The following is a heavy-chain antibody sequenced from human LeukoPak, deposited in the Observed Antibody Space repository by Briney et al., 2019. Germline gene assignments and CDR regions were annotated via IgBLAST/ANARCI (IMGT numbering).Heavy chain of an antibody. J-gene: IGHJ5*02. V-gene: IGHV1-3*01. D-gene: IGHD1-7*01. Sequence: ALVKVSCKASGYSFTNYAVHWVRQDPGQRLEWMGRLNADDGDTTYSQKFQGRVTITRDTSASTAYMELSSLRSEDTAVYYCASRSGTTSDWFDPWGQGTLVTVSS. CDR1: GYSFTNYA. CDR3: ASRSGTTSDWFDP. CDR2: LNADDGDT.